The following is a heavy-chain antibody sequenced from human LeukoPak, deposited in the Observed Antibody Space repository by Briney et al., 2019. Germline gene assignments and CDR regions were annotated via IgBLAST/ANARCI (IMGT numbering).Heavy chain of an antibody. J-gene: IGHJ4*02. Sequence: GGSLRLSCAASGFTFDDYGMSWVRQAPGKGLEWVSAISGSGGSTYYADSVKGRFTISRDNSKNTLYLQMNSLRAEDTAVYYCAKDGAPHQYYYDSSGYNYYFDYWGQGTLVTVSS. CDR1: GFTFDDYG. D-gene: IGHD3-22*01. V-gene: IGHV3-23*01. CDR2: ISGSGGST. CDR3: AKDGAPHQYYYDSSGYNYYFDY.